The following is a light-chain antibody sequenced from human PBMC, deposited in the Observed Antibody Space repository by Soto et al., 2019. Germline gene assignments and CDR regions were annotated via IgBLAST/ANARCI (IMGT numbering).Light chain of an antibody. J-gene: IGKJ2*01. CDR3: QQYYSYPHT. V-gene: IGKV1-6*01. CDR2: SAS. Sequence: AIQMTQSPSSLSASVGDRVTITCRASQDIRNDLGWFQQKPGKAPKLLISSASNLQSGAPSRFSGSGSGTDFTLTISSLQPEDFATYYCQQYYSYPHTFGQGTKVDIK. CDR1: QDIRND.